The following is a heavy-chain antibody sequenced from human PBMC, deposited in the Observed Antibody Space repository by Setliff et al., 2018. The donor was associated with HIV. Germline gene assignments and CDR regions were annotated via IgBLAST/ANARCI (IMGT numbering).Heavy chain of an antibody. CDR3: ARHGHFYDSSSSDAFDI. J-gene: IGHJ3*02. D-gene: IGHD3-22*01. CDR2: IHYGGFF. V-gene: IGHV4-39*01. CDR1: GGSFRSSRYY. Sequence: SETLSLTCTVSGGSFRSSRYYWGWIRQPPGKGLEWIGNIHYGGFFWYSPSLKSRVTISVDTPKNQFSLKLSSVTAADTAVYYCARHGHFYDSSSSDAFDIWGHGTMVTVSS.